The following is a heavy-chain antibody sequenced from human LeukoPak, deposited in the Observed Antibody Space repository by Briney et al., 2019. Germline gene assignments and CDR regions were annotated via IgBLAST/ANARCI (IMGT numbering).Heavy chain of an antibody. CDR2: IYYSGST. D-gene: IGHD3-22*01. Sequence: PSETLSLTCAVSGGSISSGGYSGRWIRQPPGKGLEWIGYIYYSGSTYYNPSLKSRVTISVDTSKNQFSLKLSSVTAADTAVYYCARERASYYYDSSRYFDYWGQGTLVTVSS. CDR3: ARERASYYYDSSRYFDY. J-gene: IGHJ4*02. V-gene: IGHV4-30-4*07. CDR1: GGSISSGGYS.